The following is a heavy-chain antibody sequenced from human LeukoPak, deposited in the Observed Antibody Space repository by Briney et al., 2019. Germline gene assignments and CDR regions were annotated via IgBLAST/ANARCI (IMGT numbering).Heavy chain of an antibody. J-gene: IGHJ4*02. CDR1: GFTFSSYS. CDR2: ISSSSSYI. CDR3: SRGSGPHYFDY. Sequence: GGSLRLSCAASGFTFSSYSMNWVRQAPGKGLEWVSSISSSSSYIYYADSVKGRFTISRDNAKNSLYLQMNSLRAEDTALYYCSRGSGPHYFDYWGQGTLVTVSS. V-gene: IGHV3-21*01.